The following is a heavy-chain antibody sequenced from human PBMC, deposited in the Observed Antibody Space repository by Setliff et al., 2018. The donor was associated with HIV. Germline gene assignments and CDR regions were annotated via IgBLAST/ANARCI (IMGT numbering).Heavy chain of an antibody. J-gene: IGHJ4*02. CDR2: IYTSGTT. CDR3: VRRVSHGSQPSYFDY. Sequence: SETLSLTCTVSGDSINSDNYYWSWIRQPAGKGLEWIGRIYTSGTTNYNPSLKTRVTLSLDTSKNQFSLKLSSVTAADTAVYFCVRRVSHGSQPSYFDYWGQGTLVTVSS. D-gene: IGHD3-10*01. V-gene: IGHV4-61*02. CDR1: GDSINSDNYY.